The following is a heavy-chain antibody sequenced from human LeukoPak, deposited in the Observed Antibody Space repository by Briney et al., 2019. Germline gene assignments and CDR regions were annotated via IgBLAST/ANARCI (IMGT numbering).Heavy chain of an antibody. V-gene: IGHV5-51*01. D-gene: IGHD3-10*01. CDR1: GYSFSDYW. CDR2: IYPDDSDS. Sequence: GESLQISCQVSGYSFSDYWIGRVRQMPGRGLEWMGMIYPDDSDSRYSPSFQGQVTISVNKSINTTYLQWSSLTASDTAMYYCARQRFTMRAYAGNWFDPWGQETLVTVSS. J-gene: IGHJ5*02. CDR3: ARQRFTMRAYAGNWFDP.